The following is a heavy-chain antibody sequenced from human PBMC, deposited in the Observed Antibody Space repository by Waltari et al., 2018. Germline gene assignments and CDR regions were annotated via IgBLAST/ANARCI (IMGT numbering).Heavy chain of an antibody. CDR3: ASRGVDTAMAIDY. CDR2: IYYSGST. CDR1: GRSISSYY. D-gene: IGHD5-18*01. V-gene: IGHV4-59*01. Sequence: QVQLQESGPGLVKPSETLSLTCTVSGRSISSYYWSWIRQPPGKGLEWIGYIYYSGSTNYNPSLKSRVTISVDTSKNQFSLKLSSVTAADTAVYYCASRGVDTAMAIDYWGQGTLVTVSS. J-gene: IGHJ4*02.